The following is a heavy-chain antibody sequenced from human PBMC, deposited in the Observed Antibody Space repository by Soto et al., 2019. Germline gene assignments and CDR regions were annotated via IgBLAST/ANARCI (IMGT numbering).Heavy chain of an antibody. CDR3: ARSLPMVRGVIRGGYYFDY. CDR1: GYTFTSYY. Sequence: QVQLVQSGAEVKKPGASVKVSCKASGYTFTSYYMHWVRQAPGQGLEWMGMINPSGGSTSYAQKFKGRVTMTRDTSTSTVYMELSSLRSEDTAVYYCARSLPMVRGVIRGGYYFDYWGQGTLVTVSS. V-gene: IGHV1-46*01. D-gene: IGHD3-10*01. CDR2: INPSGGST. J-gene: IGHJ4*02.